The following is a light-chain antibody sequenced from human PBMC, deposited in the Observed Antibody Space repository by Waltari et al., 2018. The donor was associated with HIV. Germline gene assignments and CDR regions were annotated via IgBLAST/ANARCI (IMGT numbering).Light chain of an antibody. CDR2: DVD. Sequence: AVTQPASVSGLPGQSTTISCTGGDSDFGLYNFVSWYQQHSGKPPRLILYDVDSRAAGGSDRVSGSMSGNTASLTISGLRAEDEAHYYCASFTGDSTVMFGGGTEVTVL. CDR3: ASFTGDSTVM. J-gene: IGLJ3*02. V-gene: IGLV2-14*03. CDR1: DSDFGLYNF.